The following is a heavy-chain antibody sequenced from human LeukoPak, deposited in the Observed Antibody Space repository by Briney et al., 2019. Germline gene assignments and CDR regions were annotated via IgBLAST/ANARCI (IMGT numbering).Heavy chain of an antibody. J-gene: IGHJ4*02. CDR2: IWYDGSNK. Sequence: GGSLRLSCAASGFTFSSYGMHWVRQAPGKGLEWVAVIWYDGSNKYYADSVKGRFTISRDNSKNTLYLQMNSLRAVDTAVYYCARDRGGSYRSLYFDYWGQGTLVTVSS. CDR3: ARDRGGSYRSLYFDY. D-gene: IGHD3-16*02. V-gene: IGHV3-33*08. CDR1: GFTFSSYG.